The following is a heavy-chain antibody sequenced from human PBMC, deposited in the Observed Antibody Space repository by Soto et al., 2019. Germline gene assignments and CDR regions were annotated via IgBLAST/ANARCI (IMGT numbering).Heavy chain of an antibody. Sequence: GGSLRLSCAASGFTFSSYGMHWVRQAPGKGLEWVAVIWYDGSNKYYADSVKGRFTISRDNSKNTLYLQMNSLRAEDTAVYYCASYTSYGSGSYLGYWGQGTLVTVSS. V-gene: IGHV3-33*01. CDR1: GFTFSSYG. J-gene: IGHJ4*02. D-gene: IGHD3-10*01. CDR3: ASYTSYGSGSYLGY. CDR2: IWYDGSNK.